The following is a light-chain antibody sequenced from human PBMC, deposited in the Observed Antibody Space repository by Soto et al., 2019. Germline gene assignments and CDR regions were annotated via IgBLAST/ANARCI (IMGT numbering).Light chain of an antibody. Sequence: QSALTQPASVSGSPGQSITISCTGTSSDVGGYNHVSWYQQYPGKAPKLMIYGVTNRPSGVSNRFSGSKTGNTASLTISGLQAEDEADYYCATCDDSLSGNWVFGGGTKLTVL. CDR2: GVT. CDR1: SSDVGGYNH. V-gene: IGLV2-14*01. J-gene: IGLJ3*02. CDR3: ATCDDSLSGNWV.